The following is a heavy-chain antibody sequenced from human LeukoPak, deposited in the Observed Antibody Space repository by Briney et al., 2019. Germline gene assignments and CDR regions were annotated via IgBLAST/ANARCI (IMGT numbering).Heavy chain of an antibody. Sequence: SQTLSLTCTVSGGAISSGDCYWSWIRQSPGEGLEWIGYIYSTGNTYYNPSLKSRVIISVDTSKNQFSLELNSVTAADTAVYYCARDSYSYGYGGFDYWGQGILVTVSS. V-gene: IGHV4-30-4*01. CDR3: ARDSYSYGYGGFDY. D-gene: IGHD5-18*01. CDR2: IYSTGNT. CDR1: GGAISSGDCY. J-gene: IGHJ4*02.